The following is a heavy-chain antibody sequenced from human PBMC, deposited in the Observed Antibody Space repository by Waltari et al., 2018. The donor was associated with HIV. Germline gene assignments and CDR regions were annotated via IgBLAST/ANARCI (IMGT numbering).Heavy chain of an antibody. D-gene: IGHD3-16*01. CDR3: ARDFRSPKGDFDY. J-gene: IGHJ4*02. CDR2: INLDGSTT. V-gene: IGHV3-74*01. Sequence: EVQLVESGGGSVQPGGSLRLSCAASGFTFTSNWMHWVRQAPGKGLVWVSRINLDGSTTTYADSVKGRFTISRDNAKSTLYLQMSSLRAEDTAMYYCARDFRSPKGDFDYWGQGTLVSVSS. CDR1: GFTFTSNW.